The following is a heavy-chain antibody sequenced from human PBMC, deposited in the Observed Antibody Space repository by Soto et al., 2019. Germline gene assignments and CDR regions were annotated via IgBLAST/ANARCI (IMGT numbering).Heavy chain of an antibody. CDR3: AAYDSEGYFDY. J-gene: IGHJ4*02. V-gene: IGHV4-59*01. Sequence: QVQLQESGPGLVRPSETLSLTCTVSNGSITNFHWSWIRQPPGKGLEWIGYIYFSGSTNYNPSLKSRVTMSIDTSKNEFSLKLISVTAADTAAYYCAAYDSEGYFDYWGQGALVTVSS. D-gene: IGHD3-9*01. CDR1: NGSITNFH. CDR2: IYFSGST.